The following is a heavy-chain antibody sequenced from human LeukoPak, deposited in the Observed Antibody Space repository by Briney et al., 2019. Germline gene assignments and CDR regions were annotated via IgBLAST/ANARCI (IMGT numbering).Heavy chain of an antibody. CDR1: GGSISSYY. CDR3: ARVTEDYFDY. D-gene: IGHD3-16*01. V-gene: IGHV4-4*07. Sequence: PSETLSLTCTVSGGSISSYYWSWIRQPAGKGLEWIGRIYTSGSTNYNPSLKSRVTISVDKSENQFSLKLSSVPAADTAVYYCARVTEDYFDYWGQGTLVTVSS. CDR2: IYTSGST. J-gene: IGHJ4*02.